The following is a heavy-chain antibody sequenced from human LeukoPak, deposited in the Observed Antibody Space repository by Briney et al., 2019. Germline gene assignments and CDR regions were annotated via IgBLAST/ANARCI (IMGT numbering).Heavy chain of an antibody. CDR1: GFTFSSYA. D-gene: IGHD3-16*01. V-gene: IGHV3-23*01. Sequence: GGSLRLSCAASGFTFSSYAMSWVRQAPGKGLEWVSAISGSGGSTYYADSVKGRFTISRDNSKDMVYLQMNSLKVEDTATYYCGKEGGAWGQGTKVTVSS. CDR3: GKEGGA. J-gene: IGHJ5*02. CDR2: ISGSGGST.